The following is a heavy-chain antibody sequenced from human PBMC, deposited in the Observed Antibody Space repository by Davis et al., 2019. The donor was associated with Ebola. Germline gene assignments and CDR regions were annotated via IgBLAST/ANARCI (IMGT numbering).Heavy chain of an antibody. D-gene: IGHD3-9*01. CDR2: LSGFNTNT. V-gene: IGHV1-18*04. Sequence: ASVKVSRMPSRYTFTSHGFVRVRQAPGLGLEWLGWLSGFNTNTNFAQQFQGRVTVSKDTSTNTAYMDLRSLTSDDTAIYYCARAPNYDVLTGTSSYYFDYWGQGTLVTVSS. CDR1: RYTFTSHG. J-gene: IGHJ4*02. CDR3: ARAPNYDVLTGTSSYYFDY.